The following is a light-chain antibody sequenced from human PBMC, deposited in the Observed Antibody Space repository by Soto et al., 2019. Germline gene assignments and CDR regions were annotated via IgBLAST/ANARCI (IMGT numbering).Light chain of an antibody. V-gene: IGLV2-23*01. CDR2: EGN. J-gene: IGLJ2*01. CDR3: CSYAPSRTLL. Sequence: QSVLTQPASVSGSPGESITISCTGTSSVVGTYNLVTWYQQHPGRVPKLILYEGNKRPSGVSSRFSASKSGNTASLTISGLQAEDEADYFCCSYAPSRTLLFGGGTKLTVL. CDR1: SSVVGTYNL.